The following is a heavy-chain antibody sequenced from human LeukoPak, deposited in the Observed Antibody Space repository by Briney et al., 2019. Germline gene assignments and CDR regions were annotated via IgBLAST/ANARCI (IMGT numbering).Heavy chain of an antibody. D-gene: IGHD3-3*01. J-gene: IGHJ6*03. CDR3: ARVAPSGVVLRGNYYYFYYMDV. CDR1: GYSISSHYY. Sequence: PSETLSLTCAVSGYSISSHYYWGWIRQPPGKGLEWIGSIYHIGSTYYNPSLRSRVTISVDTSKNQISLKLSSVTAADTAVYYCARVAPSGVVLRGNYYYFYYMDVWGKGTTVTVSS. CDR2: IYHIGST. V-gene: IGHV4-38-2*01.